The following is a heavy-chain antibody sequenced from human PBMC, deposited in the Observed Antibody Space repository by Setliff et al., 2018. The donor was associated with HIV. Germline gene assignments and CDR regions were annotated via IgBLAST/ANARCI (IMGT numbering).Heavy chain of an antibody. V-gene: IGHV1-58*02. CDR2: IVVGSGNT. CDR1: GFTFNTSA. CDR3: AARPVVDSSGYYDYYYRDV. Sequence: SVKVSCKDSGFTFNTSAIQWVRQARGRRLEWIGWIVVGSGNTNYAQKFQERVTITRDMSTSTSYMELTNLRSEDTAVYYCAARPVVDSSGYYDYYYRDVWAKGTTFTVSS. D-gene: IGHD3-22*01. J-gene: IGHJ6*03.